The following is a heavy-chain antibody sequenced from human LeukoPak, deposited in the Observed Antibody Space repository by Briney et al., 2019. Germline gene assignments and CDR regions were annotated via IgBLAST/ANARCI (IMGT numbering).Heavy chain of an antibody. CDR1: GFTFTTYW. CDR3: AKDLRTTGTTLSLDV. Sequence: GGSLRLSCAASGFTFTTYWMSWVRQAPGKGLEWVAVTSYDGRKQYYADSVKGRFTISRDNFKDTLYLQMNSLRPEDTAVYYCAKDLRTTGTTLSLDVWGKGTTVTVSS. CDR2: TSYDGRKQ. J-gene: IGHJ6*04. D-gene: IGHD1-1*01. V-gene: IGHV3-30*18.